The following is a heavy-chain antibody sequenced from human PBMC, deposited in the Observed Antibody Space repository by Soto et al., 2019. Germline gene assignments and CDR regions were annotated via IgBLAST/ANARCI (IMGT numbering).Heavy chain of an antibody. CDR1: GGSISSSSYY. D-gene: IGHD6-19*01. CDR2: IYYSGST. V-gene: IGHV4-39*01. Sequence: KASETLSLTCTVSGGSISSSSYYWGWIRQPPGKGLEWIGSIYYSGSTYYNPSLKSRVTISVDTSKNQFSLKLSSVTAADTAVYYCARRSSGWYGMDVWGQGTTVTVSS. J-gene: IGHJ6*02. CDR3: ARRSSGWYGMDV.